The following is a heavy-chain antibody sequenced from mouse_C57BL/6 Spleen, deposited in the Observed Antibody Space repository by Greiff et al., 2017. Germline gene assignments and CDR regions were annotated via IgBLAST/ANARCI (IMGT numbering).Heavy chain of an antibody. Sequence: QVQLKESGAELVRPGTSVKVSCKASGYAFTNYLIEWVKQRPGQGLEWIGVINPGSGGTNYNEKFKGKATLTADKSSSTAYMQLSSLTSEDSAVYFCARCHGNYVRDYAMDYWGQGTSVTVSS. CDR1: GYAFTNYL. V-gene: IGHV1-54*01. CDR3: ARCHGNYVRDYAMDY. J-gene: IGHJ4*01. CDR2: INPGSGGT. D-gene: IGHD2-1*01.